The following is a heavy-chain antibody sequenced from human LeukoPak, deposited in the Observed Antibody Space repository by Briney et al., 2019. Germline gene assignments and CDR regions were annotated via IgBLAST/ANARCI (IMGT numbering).Heavy chain of an antibody. Sequence: ASVKVSCKASGYTFSGYYIHWVRQAPGQGLEWMGYINPNSGGTNYAQKFQGRVTMTRDTSISTAYMELSRLRSDDTAVYYCARFKSAVGFDYWGQGTLVTVSS. V-gene: IGHV1-2*02. J-gene: IGHJ4*02. D-gene: IGHD6-19*01. CDR2: INPNSGGT. CDR3: ARFKSAVGFDY. CDR1: GYTFSGYY.